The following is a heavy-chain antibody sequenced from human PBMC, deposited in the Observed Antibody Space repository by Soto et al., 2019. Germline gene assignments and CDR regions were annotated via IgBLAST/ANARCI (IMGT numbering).Heavy chain of an antibody. D-gene: IGHD1-26*01. V-gene: IGHV1-58*01. CDR3: AAAYSGSYPAFDY. CDR1: GFTFTSSA. Sequence: SVKVSCKASGFTFTSSAVQWVRQARGQRLEWIGWIVVGSGNTNYAQKFQERVTITRDMSTSTAYMELSSLRSEDTAVYYCAAAYSGSYPAFDYWGQGTLVTVSS. CDR2: IVVGSGNT. J-gene: IGHJ4*02.